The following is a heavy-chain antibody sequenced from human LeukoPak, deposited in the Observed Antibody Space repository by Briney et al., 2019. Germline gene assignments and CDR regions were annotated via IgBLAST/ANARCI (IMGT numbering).Heavy chain of an antibody. Sequence: ASVKVSCKASGYTFTNYYMHLVRQAPGQGLEWMGIMNPSGGSTTYAPKFQGRVTMTRDTSTSTVYMEVSSLRSEDTALYYCARDRRMITANSDALDIWGQGTMVTVSS. V-gene: IGHV1-46*01. J-gene: IGHJ3*02. CDR1: GYTFTNYY. CDR3: ARDRRMITANSDALDI. CDR2: MNPSGGST. D-gene: IGHD3-16*01.